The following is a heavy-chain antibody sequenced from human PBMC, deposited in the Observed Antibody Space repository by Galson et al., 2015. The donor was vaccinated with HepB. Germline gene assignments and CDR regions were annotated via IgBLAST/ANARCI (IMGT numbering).Heavy chain of an antibody. D-gene: IGHD5-12*01. CDR3: ARESGYDYYYYGMDV. V-gene: IGHV3-48*04. Sequence: SLRLSCAASGFTFSSYSMNWVRQAPGKGLEWVSYISSSSSTIYYADSVKGRFTISRDNAKNSLYLQMNSLRAEDTAVYYCARESGYDYYYYGMDVWGQGTTVTVSS. CDR2: ISSSSSTI. J-gene: IGHJ6*02. CDR1: GFTFSSYS.